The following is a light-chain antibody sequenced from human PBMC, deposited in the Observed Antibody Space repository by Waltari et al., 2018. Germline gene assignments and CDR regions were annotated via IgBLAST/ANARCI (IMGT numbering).Light chain of an antibody. CDR3: QQYYSDPKT. CDR2: LGS. Sequence: DTLMPQSPLSLSVSPGEPASISCRSGQSLLHTNGKNYLDWFVQKPGQPPQLLLYLGSRRASGVPDRVSGSGSGTDFTLTISGLQAEDVAVYYCQQYYSDPKTFGQGTKVEIK. J-gene: IGKJ1*01. CDR1: QSLLHTNGKNY. V-gene: IGKV2-28*01.